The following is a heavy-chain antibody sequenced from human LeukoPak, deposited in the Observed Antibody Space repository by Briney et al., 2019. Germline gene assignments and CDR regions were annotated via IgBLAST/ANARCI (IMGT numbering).Heavy chain of an antibody. D-gene: IGHD3-22*01. CDR2: IYYSGST. CDR1: GVSISSYY. V-gene: IGHV4-59*01. CDR3: ARWSSGSDAFDI. J-gene: IGHJ3*02. Sequence: SETLSLTCTVSGVSISSYYWSWIRRPPGKGLEWIGYIYYSGSTNYNPSLKSRVTISVDTSKNQFSLKLSSVTAADTAVYYCARWSSGSDAFDIWGQGTMVTVSS.